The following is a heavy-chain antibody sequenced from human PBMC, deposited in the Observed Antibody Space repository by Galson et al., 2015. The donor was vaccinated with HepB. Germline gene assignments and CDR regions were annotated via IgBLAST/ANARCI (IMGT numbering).Heavy chain of an antibody. D-gene: IGHD2-2*01. J-gene: IGHJ5*02. CDR1: GFTFSSYA. CDR2: ISGSGGST. V-gene: IGHV3-23*01. CDR3: AKVGVPAAMYLNWFDP. Sequence: SLRLSCAASGFTFSSYAMSWVRQAPGKGLEWVSAISGSGGSTYYADSVKGWFTISRDNSKNTLYLQMNSLRAEDTAVYYCAKVGVPAAMYLNWFDPWGQGTLVTVSS.